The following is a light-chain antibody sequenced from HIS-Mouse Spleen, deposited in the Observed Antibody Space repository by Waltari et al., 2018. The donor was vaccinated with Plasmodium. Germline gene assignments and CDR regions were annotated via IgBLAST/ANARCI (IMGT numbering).Light chain of an antibody. CDR3: QQFNSYPLT. CDR2: DAS. J-gene: IGKJ4*01. V-gene: IGKV1-13*02. CDR1: QGISSA. Sequence: AIQLTQSPSSLSASVGDRVTITCRASQGISSALAWYQKKPGKAPKLLLYDASSLESGVPSRFSGSGSGTDFTLTISSLQPEDFATYYCQQFNSYPLTFGGGTKVEIK.